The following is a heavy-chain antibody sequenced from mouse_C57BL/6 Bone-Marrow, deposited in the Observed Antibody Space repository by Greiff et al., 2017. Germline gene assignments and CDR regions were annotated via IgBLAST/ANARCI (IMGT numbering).Heavy chain of an antibody. D-gene: IGHD1-1*01. CDR2: IDPSDSYT. CDR3: ARGGRYGSSYDYYAMDY. V-gene: IGHV1-69*01. Sequence: QVQLQQPGAELVMPGASVKLSCKASGYTFTSYWMHWVKQRPGQGLEWIGEIDPSDSYTNYNQKFKGKSTLTVDKSSSTAYMQLSSLTSEDSAVYYWARGGRYGSSYDYYAMDYWGQGTSVTVSS. J-gene: IGHJ4*01. CDR1: GYTFTSYW.